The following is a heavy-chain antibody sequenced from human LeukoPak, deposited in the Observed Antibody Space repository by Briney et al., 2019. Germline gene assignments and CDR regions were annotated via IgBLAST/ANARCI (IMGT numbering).Heavy chain of an antibody. V-gene: IGHV3-21*01. CDR3: ARKKTTAGKSFDY. J-gene: IGHJ4*02. D-gene: IGHD4-17*01. Sequence: GGSLRLSCAASGFTFSSYAMSWVRQAPGKGLEWVSSISSSSSYIYYADSVKGRFTISRDNAKNSLYLQMNSLRAEDTAVYYCARKKTTAGKSFDYWGQGTLVTVSS. CDR1: GFTFSSYA. CDR2: ISSSSSYI.